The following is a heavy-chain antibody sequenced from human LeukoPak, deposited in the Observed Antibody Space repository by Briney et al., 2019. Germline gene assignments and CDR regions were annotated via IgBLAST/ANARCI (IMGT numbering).Heavy chain of an antibody. J-gene: IGHJ3*02. D-gene: IGHD4-17*01. CDR1: GGTFSSYA. V-gene: IGHV1-69*13. Sequence: SVKVSXKASGGTFSSYAISWVRQAPGQGLEWMGGIIPIFGTANYAQKFQGRVTITADESTSTAYMELSSLRSEDTAVYYCARGGDYGDSSDAFDIWGQGTMVTVSS. CDR2: IIPIFGTA. CDR3: ARGGDYGDSSDAFDI.